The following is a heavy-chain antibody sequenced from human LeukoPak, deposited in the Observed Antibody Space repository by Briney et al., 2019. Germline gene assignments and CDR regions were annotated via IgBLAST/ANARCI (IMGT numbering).Heavy chain of an antibody. J-gene: IGHJ3*01. CDR2: IRRKRQSYST. D-gene: IGHD3-16*01. Sequence: GGSLRLSCEASGFTFSDYILDWVRQAPGKGLEWVGRIRRKRQSYSTEYAASVKGRFTISRDDSKNSLFLDMNSLKTEDTAVYHCSRDGGASDESAFDFWGRGKMVTVSS. CDR1: GFTFSDYI. V-gene: IGHV3-72*01. CDR3: SRDGGASDESAFDF.